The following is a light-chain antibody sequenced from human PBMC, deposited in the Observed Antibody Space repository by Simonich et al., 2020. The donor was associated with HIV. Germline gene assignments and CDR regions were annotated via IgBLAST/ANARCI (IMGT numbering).Light chain of an antibody. V-gene: IGKV4-1*01. CDR3: QQYDELPYT. CDR2: DAS. J-gene: IGKJ2*01. CDR1: QSVLSSSNNKNY. Sequence: DIVMTQSPDSLAVSLGERATINCKSSQSVLSSSNNKNYLVWYQQKPGKAPKLLIYDASNLETGVPSRFSGSGSGTDFTFTISSLQPADIATYYCQQYDELPYTFGQGTKLEIK.